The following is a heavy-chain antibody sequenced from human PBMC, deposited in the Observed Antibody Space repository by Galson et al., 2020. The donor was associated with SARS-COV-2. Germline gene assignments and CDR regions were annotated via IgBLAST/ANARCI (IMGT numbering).Heavy chain of an antibody. D-gene: IGHD1-26*01. Sequence: ASVKVSCKASGYTFTGYYMHWVRQAPGQGLEWMGWINPNSGGTNYAQKFQGRVTMTRDTSISTAYMELSRLRSDDTAVYYCAREWVELSSIVGATPLRWGQGTLVTVSS. V-gene: IGHV1-2*02. CDR1: GYTFTGYY. J-gene: IGHJ4*02. CDR3: AREWVELSSIVGATPLR. CDR2: INPNSGGT.